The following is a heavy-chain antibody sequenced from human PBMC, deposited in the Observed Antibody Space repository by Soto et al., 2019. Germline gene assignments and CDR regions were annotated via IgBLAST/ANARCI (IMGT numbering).Heavy chain of an antibody. Sequence: PSETLSLTCTVSGGSISYYYWSWIRQPPGKGLEWIGYMYYSGGSNYNPSLTSRVTISVDTSKNQFSLKLTSVTAADTAVYFCARTYCTTTACQAHGIDVWGQGTTVTVSS. V-gene: IGHV4-59*01. D-gene: IGHD4-4*01. J-gene: IGHJ6*02. CDR2: MYYSGGS. CDR1: GGSISYYY. CDR3: ARTYCTTTACQAHGIDV.